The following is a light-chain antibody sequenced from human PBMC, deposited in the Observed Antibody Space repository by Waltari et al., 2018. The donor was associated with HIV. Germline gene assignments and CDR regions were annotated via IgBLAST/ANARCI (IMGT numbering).Light chain of an antibody. Sequence: QSVLTQPPSVSAAPGQKVTISCSGSSPNVGKNYVSWYQQIPGTAPKFLIYTNNKRPSGIPDRFSASTSGTSATLGITGLQTGDEANYYCGTWDVSLGVVIFGGGTKLTVL. J-gene: IGLJ2*01. CDR3: GTWDVSLGVVI. CDR1: SPNVGKNY. CDR2: TNN. V-gene: IGLV1-51*01.